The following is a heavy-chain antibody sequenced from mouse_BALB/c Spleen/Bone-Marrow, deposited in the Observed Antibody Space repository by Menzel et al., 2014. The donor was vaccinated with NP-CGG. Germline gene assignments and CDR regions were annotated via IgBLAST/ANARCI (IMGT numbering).Heavy chain of an antibody. CDR1: GFTFSSYG. CDR2: ISGGGSYT. CDR3: ARGHYRYDAYAMDY. J-gene: IGHJ4*01. V-gene: IGHV5-9-2*01. D-gene: IGHD2-14*01. Sequence: EVQLVESGGGLVKPGGSLKLSCAASGFTFSSYGMPWVRQTPEKRLEWVATISGGGSYTYYPDSVKGRFTISRDNAKNNLYLQMSSLRSEDTALYYCARGHYRYDAYAMDYWGQGTSVTVSS.